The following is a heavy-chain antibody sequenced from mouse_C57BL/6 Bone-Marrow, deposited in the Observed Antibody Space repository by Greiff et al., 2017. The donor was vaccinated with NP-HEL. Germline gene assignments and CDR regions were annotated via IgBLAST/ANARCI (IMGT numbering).Heavy chain of an antibody. CDR2: IDPNSGGT. V-gene: IGHV1-72*01. J-gene: IGHJ2*01. CDR1: GYTFTSYW. CDR3: ARRGSTVVAPHFDY. D-gene: IGHD1-1*01. Sequence: QVQLKQSGAELVKPGASVKLSCKASGYTFTSYWMHWVKQRPGRGLEWIGRIDPNSGGTKYNEKVKSKATLTVDKPSSTAYMQLSSLTSEDSAVYYCARRGSTVVAPHFDYWGQGTTLTVSS.